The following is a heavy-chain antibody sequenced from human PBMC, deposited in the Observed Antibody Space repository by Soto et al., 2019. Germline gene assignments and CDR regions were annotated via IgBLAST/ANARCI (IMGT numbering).Heavy chain of an antibody. Sequence: EVQLLESGGGLVQPGGSLRLSCAASGFTFSSYAMSWVRQAPGKGLEWVSAISGSGGSTYYADSVKGRFTISRDNSKNALDRQMNSKSGEYTAVYYCAMGGRDQWLDYFDYWGRGTLVIVSS. V-gene: IGHV3-23*01. CDR1: GFTFSSYA. CDR3: AMGGRDQWLDYFDY. CDR2: ISGSGGST. D-gene: IGHD6-19*01. J-gene: IGHJ4*02.